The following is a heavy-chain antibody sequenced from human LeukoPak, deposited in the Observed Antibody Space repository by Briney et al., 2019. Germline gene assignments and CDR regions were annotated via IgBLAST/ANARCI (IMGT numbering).Heavy chain of an antibody. CDR3: ARSADTGTVDY. V-gene: IGHV3-7*01. J-gene: IGHJ4*02. D-gene: IGHD2-8*02. Sequence: PGGSLRLSCAASGFTFSSYWMSWVRQAPGKGLEWVANIKQDGSEKYYVGSVEGRFTISRDNAKNSLYLQMNSLRAEDTAVYYCARSADTGTVDYWGQGTLVTVSS. CDR2: IKQDGSEK. CDR1: GFTFSSYW.